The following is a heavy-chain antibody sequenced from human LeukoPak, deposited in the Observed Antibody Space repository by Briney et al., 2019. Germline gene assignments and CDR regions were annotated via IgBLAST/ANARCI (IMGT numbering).Heavy chain of an antibody. CDR3: ARGPSMDWFDP. J-gene: IGHJ5*02. D-gene: IGHD2-21*01. Sequence: SVTVSYQPSLGTFSRYAISWVRQAPGQGLEWMGGIIHIFGTANYAQKFQGRVTITTDESTSTAYMELSSLRSEDTAVYYGARGPSMDWFDPWGQGTLVTVSS. V-gene: IGHV1-69*05. CDR2: IIHIFGTA. CDR1: LGTFSRYA.